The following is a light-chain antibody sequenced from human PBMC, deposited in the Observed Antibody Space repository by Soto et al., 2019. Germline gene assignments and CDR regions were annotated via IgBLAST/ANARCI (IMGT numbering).Light chain of an antibody. Sequence: QPVLTQSSSASASLGSSVKLTCTLSSGHSSYIIAWHQQPPGKAPRYLMNLEGSGTHNKGSGVPDRFSGSSSGADRYLIISNLQFEDEADYYCETWDSNTRVFGTGTKVTVL. J-gene: IGLJ1*01. CDR1: SGHSSYI. CDR3: ETWDSNTRV. CDR2: LEGSGTH. V-gene: IGLV4-60*02.